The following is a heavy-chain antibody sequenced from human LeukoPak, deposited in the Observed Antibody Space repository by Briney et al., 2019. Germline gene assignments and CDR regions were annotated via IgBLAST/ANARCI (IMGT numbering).Heavy chain of an antibody. CDR1: GFTFSTHA. V-gene: IGHV3-23*01. CDR3: ARYGGSLDY. Sequence: GGSLRLSCAASGFTFSTHAMGWVRQAPGKGLEWVSALSGTGDNTYYADSVKGRFTISRDNSKNTLFLQMSSLRAEDTAFYYCARYGGSLDYWGQGTLVTVSS. CDR2: LSGTGDNT. D-gene: IGHD4-23*01. J-gene: IGHJ4*02.